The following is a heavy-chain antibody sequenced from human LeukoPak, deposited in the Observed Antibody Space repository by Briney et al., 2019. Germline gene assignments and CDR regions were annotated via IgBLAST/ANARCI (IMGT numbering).Heavy chain of an antibody. J-gene: IGHJ5*01. CDR3: ARGDYSASRSFDY. CDR1: GGSISSYY. D-gene: IGHD3-10*01. Sequence: SETLSLTCIVSGGSISSYYWNWIRQPPGKGLEWIGYIYYSGSTNYDPSLKNRVTISVDTSKNQFSLKLSSVTAADTAVYYCARGDYSASRSFDYWGHGTLVTVPS. CDR2: IYYSGST. V-gene: IGHV4-59*01.